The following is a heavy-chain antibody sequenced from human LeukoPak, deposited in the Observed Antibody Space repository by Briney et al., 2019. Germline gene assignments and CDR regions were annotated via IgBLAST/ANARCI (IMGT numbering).Heavy chain of an antibody. V-gene: IGHV4-39*01. CDR2: IYYSGIT. CDR3: ATGNNGCYAIGGF. Sequence: PSETLSLTCTVSGGSISSSSYFWGWIRQPPGKGLEWIGSIYYSGITYYNPSLKSRVTISVDTSKYQFSLKLSSVTAADTAVYYCATGNNGCYAIGGFWGQGTVVTVSS. D-gene: IGHD2-2*01. J-gene: IGHJ4*02. CDR1: GGSISSSSYF.